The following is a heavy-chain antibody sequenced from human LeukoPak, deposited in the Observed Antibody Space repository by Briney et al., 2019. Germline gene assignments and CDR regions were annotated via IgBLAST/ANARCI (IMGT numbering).Heavy chain of an antibody. D-gene: IGHD3-10*01. CDR3: ARERITMVRGTQYNWFDP. J-gene: IGHJ5*02. CDR2: INPSGGST. CDR1: GYTFTSYY. Sequence: ASVKVSCKASGYTFTSYYMHWVRRAPGQGLEWMGIINPSGGSTSYAQKFQGRVTMTRDTSTSTVYMELSSLRSEDTAVYYCARERITMVRGTQYNWFDPWGQGTLVTVSS. V-gene: IGHV1-46*01.